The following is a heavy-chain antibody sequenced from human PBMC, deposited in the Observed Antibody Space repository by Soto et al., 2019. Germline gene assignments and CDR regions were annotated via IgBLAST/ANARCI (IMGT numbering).Heavy chain of an antibody. CDR2: ISNDGSNK. V-gene: IGHV3-30-3*01. D-gene: IGHD2-21*02. J-gene: IGHJ4*02. CDR3: ARAGTVVTPVDY. CDR1: GFTVSSYA. Sequence: QVQLVESGGGVVQPGRSLRLSCAASGFTVSSYAMHWVRQAPGKGLEWVAVISNDGSNKFYADSVKGRFTISRDNSRNALYVQMNSLRAEDTAVYYCARAGTVVTPVDYWGQGTLVTVSS.